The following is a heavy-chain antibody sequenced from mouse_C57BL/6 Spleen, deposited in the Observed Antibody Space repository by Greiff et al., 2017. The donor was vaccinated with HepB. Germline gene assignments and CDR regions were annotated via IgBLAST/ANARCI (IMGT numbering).Heavy chain of an antibody. D-gene: IGHD1-1*01. J-gene: IGHJ1*03. CDR3: ARSYYGSSYGWYFDV. V-gene: IGHV1-18*01. CDR2: INPNTGGT. Sequence: EVQLQQSGPELVKPGASVKIPCKASGYTFTDYNMDWVKQSHGKSLEWIGDINPNTGGTIYNQKFKGKATLTVDKSSSTAYMELRSLTSEDTAAYYCARSYYGSSYGWYFDVWGTGTTVTVSS. CDR1: GYTFTDYN.